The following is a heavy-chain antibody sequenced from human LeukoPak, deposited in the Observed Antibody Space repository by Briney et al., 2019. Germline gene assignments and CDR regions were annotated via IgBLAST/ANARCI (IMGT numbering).Heavy chain of an antibody. CDR2: IXPILGIA. CDR3: ARYGGIAAAGTPEPFDY. Sequence: GGXFSSYAISWVRQAPGQGXXXXXRIXPILGIANYAQKLQGRVTMTTDTSTSTAYMELRTLRSDDTAVYYCARYGGIAAAGTPEPFDYWGQGTLVTVSS. CDR1: GGXFSSYA. J-gene: IGHJ4*02. V-gene: IGHV1-69*04. D-gene: IGHD6-13*01.